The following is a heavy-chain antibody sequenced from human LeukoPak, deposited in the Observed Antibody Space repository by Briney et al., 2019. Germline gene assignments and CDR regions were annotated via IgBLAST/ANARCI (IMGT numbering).Heavy chain of an antibody. D-gene: IGHD3-16*02. CDR3: ATAVVATRWGPPGGGVIATFIDY. V-gene: IGHV1-24*01. Sequence: GASVKVSCKVSGYTLTELSMHWVRQAPGKGLEWMGGFDPEDGETIYAQKFQGRVTMTEDTSTDTAYMELSSLRSEDTAVYYCATAVVATRWGPPGGGVIATFIDYWGQGTLVTVSS. J-gene: IGHJ4*02. CDR2: FDPEDGET. CDR1: GYTLTELS.